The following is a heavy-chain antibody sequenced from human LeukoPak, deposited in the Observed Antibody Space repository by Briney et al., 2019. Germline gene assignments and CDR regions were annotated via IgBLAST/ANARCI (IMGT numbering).Heavy chain of an antibody. Sequence: SVKVSCKASGGTFSSYAISWVRQAPGQGLEWMGGIIPIFGTANYAQKFQGRVTITADESTSTAYMELSSLRSEDTAVYYCARGLAVAALEYVQHWGQGTLVTVSS. J-gene: IGHJ1*01. D-gene: IGHD6-19*01. CDR1: GGTFSSYA. CDR3: ARGLAVAALEYVQH. V-gene: IGHV1-69*01. CDR2: IIPIFGTA.